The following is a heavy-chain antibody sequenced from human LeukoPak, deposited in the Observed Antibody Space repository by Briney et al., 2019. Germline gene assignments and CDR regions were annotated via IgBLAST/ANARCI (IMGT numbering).Heavy chain of an antibody. CDR2: INWNSGST. J-gene: IGHJ6*03. CDR1: GFTFDDYG. V-gene: IGHV3-20*04. D-gene: IGHD3-10*01. CDR3: ARGGKGFGYYYYYMDV. Sequence: GGSLRLSCAASGFTFDDYGMSWVRQAPGKGLELGSGINWNSGSTGYADSVKGRFTISRDNAKSSLHLQMNSLRAEDTALYYCARGGKGFGYYYYYMDVWGKGTTVTVSS.